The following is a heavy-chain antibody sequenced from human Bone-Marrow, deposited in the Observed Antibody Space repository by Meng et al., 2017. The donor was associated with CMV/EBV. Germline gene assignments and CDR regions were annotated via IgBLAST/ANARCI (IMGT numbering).Heavy chain of an antibody. CDR1: GITVSSYG. CDR3: ARKMRQFWSGGGGMDV. V-gene: IGHV3-33*01. Sequence: GESLKISCAASGITVSSYGIHWVRQAPGKGLEWVAFIRYDGSNKHYSDSVKGRFSVSRDNSRNMVYLQMNSLRAEDTAVYYCARKMRQFWSGGGGMDVWGQGTTVTVYS. D-gene: IGHD3-3*01. J-gene: IGHJ6*01. CDR2: IRYDGSNK.